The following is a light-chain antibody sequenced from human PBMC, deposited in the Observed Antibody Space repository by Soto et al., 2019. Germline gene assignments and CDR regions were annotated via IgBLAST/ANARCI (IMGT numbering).Light chain of an antibody. CDR2: EVS. J-gene: IGLJ1*01. CDR1: SSDVGGYNY. V-gene: IGLV2-14*01. CDR3: SSYTSSSTLV. Sequence: QSALTQPASVSGSPGQLITISCTGTSSDVGGYNYVSWYQQHPGKAPKLMIYEVSNRPSGFSNRFSGSKSGNTASLTISGLQAEDEADYYCSSYTSSSTLVFGTGTKVTVL.